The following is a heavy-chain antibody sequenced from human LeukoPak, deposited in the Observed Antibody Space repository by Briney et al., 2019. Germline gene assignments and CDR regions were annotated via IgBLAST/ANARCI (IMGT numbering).Heavy chain of an antibody. J-gene: IGHJ6*02. D-gene: IGHD5-18*01. Sequence: ASVTVSCKASGYTFTSYYMHWVRQAPGQGLEWMGIINPSGGSTSYAQKFQGRVTMTRDTSTSTVYMELSSLRSEDTAVYYCARTDTARIYGMDVWGQGTTVTVPS. CDR1: GYTFTSYY. CDR2: INPSGGST. V-gene: IGHV1-46*01. CDR3: ARTDTARIYGMDV.